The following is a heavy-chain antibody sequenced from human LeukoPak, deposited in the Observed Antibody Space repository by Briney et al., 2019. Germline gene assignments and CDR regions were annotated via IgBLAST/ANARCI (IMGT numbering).Heavy chain of an antibody. Sequence: ASVKVSCKASGYTFTGYYIHWVRQAPGQGLEWMGWINPNSGGTSYAQKFQGRVTMTRDTSVSTAYMGLSRLRSDDTAVYYCARMSDILTGHYPQWFHPWGQGTLVTVSS. CDR3: ARMSDILTGHYPQWFHP. J-gene: IGHJ5*02. D-gene: IGHD3-9*01. CDR2: INPNSGGT. V-gene: IGHV1-2*02. CDR1: GYTFTGYY.